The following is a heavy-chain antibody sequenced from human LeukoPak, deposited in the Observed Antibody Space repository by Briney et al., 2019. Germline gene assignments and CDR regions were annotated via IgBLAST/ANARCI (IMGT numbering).Heavy chain of an antibody. CDR3: ARDYDILTGCGGV. Sequence: ASVKVSCKASGGTFSSYAISWVRQAPGQGLEWMGRIIPIFGTANYAQKFQGRVTITTDESTGTAYMELSSLRSEDTAVYYCARDYDILTGCGGVWGQGTLVTVSS. CDR2: IIPIFGTA. J-gene: IGHJ4*02. V-gene: IGHV1-69*05. CDR1: GGTFSSYA. D-gene: IGHD3-9*01.